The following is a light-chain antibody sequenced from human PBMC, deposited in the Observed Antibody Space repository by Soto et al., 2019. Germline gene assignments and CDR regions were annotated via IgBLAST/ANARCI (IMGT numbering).Light chain of an antibody. CDR2: EVN. CDR3: SSYAGSNYVI. J-gene: IGLJ2*01. V-gene: IGLV2-8*01. Sequence: QSVLTQPPSASGSPGQSVTISCTGTSSDVGGYNYVSWYQQHPGKAPKLMIYEVNKWPSGVPDRFSGSKSDNTASLTVSGLQAEDEAYYYCSSYAGSNYVIFGGGTQLTVL. CDR1: SSDVGGYNY.